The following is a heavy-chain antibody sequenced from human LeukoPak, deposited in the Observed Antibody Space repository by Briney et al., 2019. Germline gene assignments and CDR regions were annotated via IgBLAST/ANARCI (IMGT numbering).Heavy chain of an antibody. CDR2: ISYNGVIK. CDR1: GFTFSDFA. Sequence: GGSLRLSCAASGFTFSDFAIHWVRQAPGKGLEWVTLISYNGVIKYYADSVKGRFTISRDNSKNTLYLQMDTLRAEDTAVYYCAREQWDCSSTSCYYGMDVWGQGTTVTVSS. CDR3: AREQWDCSSTSCYYGMDV. V-gene: IGHV3-30-3*01. D-gene: IGHD2-2*01. J-gene: IGHJ6*02.